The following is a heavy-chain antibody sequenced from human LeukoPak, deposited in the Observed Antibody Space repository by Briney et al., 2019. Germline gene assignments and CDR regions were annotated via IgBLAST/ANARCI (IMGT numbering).Heavy chain of an antibody. D-gene: IGHD3-16*01. J-gene: IGHJ6*03. CDR2: IKQDGSEK. CDR3: ARVMSASVWRSYGSYYYYYYMDI. CDR1: GFAFSSYW. V-gene: IGHV3-7*01. Sequence: GGSLRLSCAASGFAFSSYWMTWVRQAPGKGLEWVANIKQDGSEKYSVDSVKGRFTISRDNAKNSLYMQMNSLRAEDTAVYYCARVMSASVWRSYGSYYYYYYMDIWGKGTTVTVSS.